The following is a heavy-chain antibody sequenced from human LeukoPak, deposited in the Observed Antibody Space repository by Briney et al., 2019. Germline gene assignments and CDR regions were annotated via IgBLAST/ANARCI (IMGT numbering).Heavy chain of an antibody. Sequence: GSLRLSCAASGFTFSSYAMHWVRQAPGKGLEWVAVISYDGSNKYYADSVKGRFTISRDNSKNTLYLQMNSLRVEDTAFYYCARDLAYSRLDYWGQGMLVTVSS. V-gene: IGHV3-30*04. CDR2: ISYDGSNK. J-gene: IGHJ4*02. D-gene: IGHD5-18*01. CDR1: GFTFSSYA. CDR3: ARDLAYSRLDY.